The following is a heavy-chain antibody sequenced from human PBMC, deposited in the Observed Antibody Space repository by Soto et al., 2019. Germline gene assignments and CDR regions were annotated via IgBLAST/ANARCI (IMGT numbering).Heavy chain of an antibody. V-gene: IGHV3-48*03. Sequence: EVQLVESGGDLVQPGGSLRLSCAASGFTLSSYEMHWVRQAPGKGLEWISYISDSGNIIYYADSVRGRFTNSRDRNSLYLQMNSLRAEDTAVYFCAREEINCGGDCFALWGQGTLVTVSS. CDR3: AREEINCGGDCFAL. CDR2: ISDSGNII. J-gene: IGHJ4*02. CDR1: GFTLSSYE. D-gene: IGHD2-21*01.